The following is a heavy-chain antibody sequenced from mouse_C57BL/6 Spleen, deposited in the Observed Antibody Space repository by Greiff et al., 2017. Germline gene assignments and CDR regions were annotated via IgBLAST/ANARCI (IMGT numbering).Heavy chain of an antibody. CDR2: ISYDGSN. V-gene: IGHV3-6*01. J-gene: IGHJ1*03. CDR3: ASGDYHWYFDV. Sequence: VQLQESGPGLVKPSQSLSLTCSVTGYSITSGYYWNWIRQFPGNKLEWMGYISYDGSNNYNPSLKNRISITRDTSKNQFFLKLNSVTTEDTATYYCASGDYHWYFDVWGTGTTVTVSS. D-gene: IGHD2-4*01. CDR1: GYSITSGYY.